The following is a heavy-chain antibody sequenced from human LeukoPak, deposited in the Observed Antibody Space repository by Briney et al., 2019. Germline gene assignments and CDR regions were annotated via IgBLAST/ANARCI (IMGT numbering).Heavy chain of an antibody. CDR2: IYYTGTS. Sequence: SETLSLTCTVSGGSISSHYWSWIRQPPGKGLEWIAYIYYTGTSNYNPSLKSRVTISVDTSKNQISLRLSSVTAADTAVYYCARQGIDAFDIWGQGTLVTVSS. CDR3: ARQGIDAFDI. V-gene: IGHV4-59*08. CDR1: GGSISSHY. J-gene: IGHJ3*02.